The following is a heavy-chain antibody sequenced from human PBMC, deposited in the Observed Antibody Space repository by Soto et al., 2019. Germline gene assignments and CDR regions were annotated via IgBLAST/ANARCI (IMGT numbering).Heavy chain of an antibody. Sequence: QVQLVQSGAEVKKPGASVKVSCKASGYTFTGYYMHWVRQAPGQGLEWMGWINPNSGGTNYAQKFQGWVTMTRDTSISTAYMELSRLRSDDTAVYYCARHARPDLVVGYFDYWGQGTLVTVSS. J-gene: IGHJ4*02. D-gene: IGHD6-6*01. CDR3: ARHARPDLVVGYFDY. CDR2: INPNSGGT. V-gene: IGHV1-2*04. CDR1: GYTFTGYY.